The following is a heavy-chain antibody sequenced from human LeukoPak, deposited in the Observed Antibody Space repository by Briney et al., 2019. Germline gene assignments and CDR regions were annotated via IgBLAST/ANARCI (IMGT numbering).Heavy chain of an antibody. J-gene: IGHJ4*02. CDR2: INSVSSRI. Sequence: GGSLRLSCAASGFTFSTSAMNWVRQVPGKGLEWVSSINSVSSRIYYAASVRGRFTISRDNARNSVYLQMNSLRGEDTAVYYCARDPERWLRMGYFDYWGQGTLVTVSS. D-gene: IGHD5-12*01. CDR1: GFTFSTSA. CDR3: ARDPERWLRMGYFDY. V-gene: IGHV3-21*01.